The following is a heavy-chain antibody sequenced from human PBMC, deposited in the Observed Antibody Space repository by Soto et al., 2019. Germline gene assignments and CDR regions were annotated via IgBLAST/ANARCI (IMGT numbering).Heavy chain of an antibody. Sequence: EVQLLESGRGLVQPGGSLRLSCAASGFTFSSYAMTWVRQAPGKGLEWVSAISGGAFAYYADSVKGRFTISRDNSNNTVFLQMSSLRVEDTAVYYCARSVIRFDYWGQGTLVTVSS. J-gene: IGHJ4*02. CDR3: ARSVIRFDY. V-gene: IGHV3-23*01. D-gene: IGHD2-21*01. CDR2: ISGGAFA. CDR1: GFTFSSYA.